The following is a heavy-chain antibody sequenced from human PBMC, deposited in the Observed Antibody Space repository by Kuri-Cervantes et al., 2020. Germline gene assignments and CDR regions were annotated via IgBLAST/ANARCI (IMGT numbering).Heavy chain of an antibody. V-gene: IGHV3-11*01. J-gene: IGHJ4*02. CDR1: GFTFSDYY. D-gene: IGHD3-22*01. Sequence: LSLTCSASGFTFSDYYMSWIRQAPGKGLEWVSYISSSGSTIYHADSVKGRFTIPRDNAKNSLYLQMNSPRAEDTAVYYCARDEYYYDSSGYSASFDYWGQGTLVTVSS. CDR2: ISSSGSTI. CDR3: ARDEYYYDSSGYSASFDY.